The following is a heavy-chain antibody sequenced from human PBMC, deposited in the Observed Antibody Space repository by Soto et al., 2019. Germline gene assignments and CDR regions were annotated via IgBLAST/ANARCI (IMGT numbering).Heavy chain of an antibody. Sequence: PGGSLRLSCAASGFTFSSYGMHWVRQAPGKGLEWVAVISYDGSNKYYADSVKGRFTISRDNSKNTLYLQMNSLRAEDTAVYYCAKSGYDHYYFDYWGQGTLVTVSS. V-gene: IGHV3-30*18. CDR3: AKSGYDHYYFDY. J-gene: IGHJ4*02. CDR2: ISYDGSNK. D-gene: IGHD5-12*01. CDR1: GFTFSSYG.